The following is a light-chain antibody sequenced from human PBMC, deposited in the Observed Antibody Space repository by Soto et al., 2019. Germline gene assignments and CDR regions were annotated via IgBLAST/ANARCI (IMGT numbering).Light chain of an antibody. CDR3: QQYYNLPIT. CDR1: VPIRGT. V-gene: IGKV1-33*01. Sequence: DIQMTQSPPSLSASIGDRVTITCRASVPIRGTVSWFQQNPGKAPKLLIFGDSFLVPGVPFRFSGSGSGTDFTVTISSLQPEDFATYSCQQYYNLPITFGQGTRLEIK. J-gene: IGKJ5*01. CDR2: GDS.